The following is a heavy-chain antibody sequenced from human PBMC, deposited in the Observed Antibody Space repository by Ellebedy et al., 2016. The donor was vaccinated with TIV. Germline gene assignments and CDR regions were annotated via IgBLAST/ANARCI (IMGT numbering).Heavy chain of an antibody. D-gene: IGHD2-15*01. V-gene: IGHV2-5*02. Sequence: SGPTLVKPTQTLTLTCTFSGFSLSTSRVGVGWVRQPPGKALEWLALIYWDDDKRYTPSLRGRASITKDISLNQVVLRMTNVDPVDTGTYYCAHREGFGDYWYFDVWGRGTLVTVSS. CDR1: GFSLSTSRVG. CDR2: IYWDDDK. CDR3: AHREGFGDYWYFDV. J-gene: IGHJ2*01.